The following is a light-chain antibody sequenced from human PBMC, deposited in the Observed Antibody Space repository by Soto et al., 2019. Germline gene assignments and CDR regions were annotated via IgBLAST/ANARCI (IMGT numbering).Light chain of an antibody. V-gene: IGKV3D-15*01. J-gene: IGKJ1*01. CDR3: QQYNNWPPRT. CDR1: QSVSNN. Sequence: IMMTQSAATLSLFPGERATLSCRASQSVSNNYLAWYQQKPGQAPRLLIYGASNRATGIPDRFSGSGSGTEFTLTISSLQSEDFAVYYCQQYNNWPPRTFAQGTKVDIK. CDR2: GAS.